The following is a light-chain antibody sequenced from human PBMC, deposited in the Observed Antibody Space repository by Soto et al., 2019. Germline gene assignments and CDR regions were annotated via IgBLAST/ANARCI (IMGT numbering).Light chain of an antibody. CDR2: NTN. CDR3: ASWDDSLSVFV. J-gene: IGLJ1*01. V-gene: IGLV2-14*02. CDR1: SSGVGTFTL. Sequence: QSALTQPASVSGSPGQSIAISCTGTSSGVGTFTLVSWYQQHPGKAPKLIIYNTNQRPSGVPDRFSGSKSGASGSLAISGLQSDDEADYYCASWDDSLSVFVFGTGTKLTVL.